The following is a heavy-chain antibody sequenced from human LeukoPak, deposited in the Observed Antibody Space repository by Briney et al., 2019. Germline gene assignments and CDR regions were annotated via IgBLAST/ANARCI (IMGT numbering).Heavy chain of an antibody. CDR1: GFTFNNYA. D-gene: IGHD3-10*01. Sequence: GGSLRLSCAASGFTFNNYAMNWVRQAPGKGLEWVSAISGTGGHTEYADAVKGRFSIFRDNAKNTVDLQMNNLRAEDTAVYYCAKDRGSGYLFASTVLSWCQGTLLTVSS. V-gene: IGHV3-23*01. CDR3: AKDRGSGYLFASTVLS. CDR2: ISGTGGHT. J-gene: IGHJ4*02.